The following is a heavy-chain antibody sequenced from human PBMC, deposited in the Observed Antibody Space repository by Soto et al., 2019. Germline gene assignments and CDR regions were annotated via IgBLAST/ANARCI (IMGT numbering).Heavy chain of an antibody. CDR1: GFTFSSYA. CDR3: AKDGNPIPYLTGYYRLGWFDP. D-gene: IGHD3-9*01. V-gene: IGHV3-23*01. CDR2: ISGSGGST. J-gene: IGHJ5*02. Sequence: EVQLLESGGGLVQPGGSLRLCCAASGFTFSSYAMSWVRQAPGKGLEWVSAISGSGGSTYYADSVKGRFTISRDNSKNTLYLQMNSLRVEDTAVYYCAKDGNPIPYLTGYYRLGWFDPWGQGTLVTVSS.